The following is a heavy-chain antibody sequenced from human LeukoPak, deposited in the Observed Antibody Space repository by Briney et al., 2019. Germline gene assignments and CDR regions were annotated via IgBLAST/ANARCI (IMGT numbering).Heavy chain of an antibody. Sequence: GGSLRLPCAASGFTFSSYSMNWVRQAPGKGLEWVSSISSSSSYIYYADSLKGRFTISRDNAKNSLYLQMNSLRAEDTAVYYCAKLPYYYGSGSYSDYWGQGTLVTVSS. CDR2: ISSSSSYI. CDR1: GFTFSSYS. D-gene: IGHD3-10*01. V-gene: IGHV3-21*04. J-gene: IGHJ4*02. CDR3: AKLPYYYGSGSYSDY.